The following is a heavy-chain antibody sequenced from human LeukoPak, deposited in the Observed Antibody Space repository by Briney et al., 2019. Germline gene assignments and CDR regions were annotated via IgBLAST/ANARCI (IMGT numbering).Heavy chain of an antibody. CDR3: ARDRSSGWEGNWFDP. CDR2: INAGNGNT. CDR1: GYTFTSYA. V-gene: IGHV1-3*01. D-gene: IGHD6-19*01. Sequence: SVKVSCKASGYTFTSYAMHGVRQAPGQRRAWMGWINAGNGNTKYSQKFQGRVTITRDTSASTAYMELSSLRSEDTAVYYCARDRSSGWEGNWFDPWGQGTLVTVSS. J-gene: IGHJ5*02.